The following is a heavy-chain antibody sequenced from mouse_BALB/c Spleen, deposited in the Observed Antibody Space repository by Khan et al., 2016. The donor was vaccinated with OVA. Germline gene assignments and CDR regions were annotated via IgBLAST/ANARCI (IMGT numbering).Heavy chain of an antibody. J-gene: IGHJ2*03. D-gene: IGHD1-1*01. CDR1: GFTFSDYG. CDR3: TRTPGYYGSNYFDQ. CDR2: ISSGGSFT. Sequence: EVELVESGGDLVKPGGSLKLSCAASGFTFSDYGMSWVRQTPEKRLEWVATISSGGSFTYYLDSVKGRFPISRDSAKNSLNLQMCSLRSEDTAMYYCTRTPGYYGSNYFDQWGQGTSLTVSS. V-gene: IGHV5-9-3*01.